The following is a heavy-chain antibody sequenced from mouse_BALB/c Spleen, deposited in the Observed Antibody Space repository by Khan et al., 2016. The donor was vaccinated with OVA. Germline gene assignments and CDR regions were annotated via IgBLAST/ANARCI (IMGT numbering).Heavy chain of an antibody. V-gene: IGHV3-2*02. CDR1: GYSITSDYA. CDR2: ISYSGST. Sequence: EVQLVESGPGLLKPSQSLSLTCTVTGYSITSDYAWNWIRQFPGNQLEWMAFISYSGSTTYSPSLRSRISITRDTSKNQFFLQLNSVTTEDTATYYWASGRLLFRYPYYFDYWGQGTTLTVSS. CDR3: ASGRLLFRYPYYFDY. D-gene: IGHD1-1*01. J-gene: IGHJ2*01.